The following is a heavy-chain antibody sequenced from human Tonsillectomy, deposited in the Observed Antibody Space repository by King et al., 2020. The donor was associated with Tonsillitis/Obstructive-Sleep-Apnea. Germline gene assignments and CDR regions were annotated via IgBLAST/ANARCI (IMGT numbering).Heavy chain of an antibody. J-gene: IGHJ2*01. CDR3: ATLVGAAPSWYFDL. CDR2: IYYSGST. CDR1: GVSISSSSYY. D-gene: IGHD1-26*01. Sequence: QLQESGPGLVKPSETLSLTCTVSGVSISSSSYYWSWIRQPPGKGLEWIGSIYYSGSTYYNPSLKSRVTISVDTSKNQFSLKVNSVTAADTAVYYCATLVGAAPSWYFDLWGRGTLVTVSS. V-gene: IGHV4-39*01.